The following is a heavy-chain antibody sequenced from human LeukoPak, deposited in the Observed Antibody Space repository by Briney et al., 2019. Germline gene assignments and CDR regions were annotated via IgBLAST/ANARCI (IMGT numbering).Heavy chain of an antibody. D-gene: IGHD6-19*01. V-gene: IGHV4-61*02. CDR1: GGSISSGSYY. CDR3: ARDSWSSGWYGN. J-gene: IGHJ4*02. Sequence: SETLSLTCTVSGGSISSGSYYWSWIRQPAGKGLEWIGRIYTSGSTNYNPSLKSRVTISVDTSKNQFSLKLSSVTAADTAVYYCARDSWSSGWYGNWGQGTLVTVSS. CDR2: IYTSGST.